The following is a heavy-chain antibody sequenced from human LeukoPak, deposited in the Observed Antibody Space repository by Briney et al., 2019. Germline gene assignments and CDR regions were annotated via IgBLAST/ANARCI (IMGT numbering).Heavy chain of an antibody. D-gene: IGHD3-9*01. CDR3: ARLPGNILTGYSYYFDY. Sequence: PSQTLSLTCTVSGGSISSGDYSWSWIRQHPGKGLEWIGYINYSGSTYYNPSLKSRVTISVDTSKNQFSLKLSSVTAADTAVYYCARLPGNILTGYSYYFDYWGRGTLVTVSS. CDR2: INYSGST. CDR1: GGSISSGDYS. V-gene: IGHV4-31*03. J-gene: IGHJ4*02.